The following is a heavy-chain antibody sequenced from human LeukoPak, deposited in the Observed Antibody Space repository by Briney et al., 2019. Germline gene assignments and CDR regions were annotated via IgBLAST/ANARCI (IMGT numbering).Heavy chain of an antibody. CDR1: GFTSSSYA. Sequence: GGSLRLSCAVSGFTSSSYAMHWVRQAPGKGLEWVALISYDGSDKYYADSVKGRFTISRDNSKNTLYLQMNSLRAEDTAVYYCAREGSYGLDYWDQGTLVTVSS. CDR2: ISYDGSDK. V-gene: IGHV3-30*04. D-gene: IGHD5-18*01. J-gene: IGHJ4*02. CDR3: AREGSYGLDY.